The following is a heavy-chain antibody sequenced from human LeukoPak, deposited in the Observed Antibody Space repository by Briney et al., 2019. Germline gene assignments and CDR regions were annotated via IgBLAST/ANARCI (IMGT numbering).Heavy chain of an antibody. CDR3: ARVHNTVH. J-gene: IGHJ4*02. D-gene: IGHD4-11*01. CDR2: IKSGSTII. V-gene: IGHV3-11*04. Sequence: GGSLTLSCAASGFTLSDYYVNWLRRVPGKGLEWISYIKSGSTIIYYADSVKGRFTISRDNANNSVHLQMTSLRDDDTAVYYCARVHNTVHWGQGVQVTVSS. CDR1: GFTLSDYY.